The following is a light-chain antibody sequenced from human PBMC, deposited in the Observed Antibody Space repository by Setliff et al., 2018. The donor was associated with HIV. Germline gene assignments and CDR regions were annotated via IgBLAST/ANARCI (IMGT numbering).Light chain of an antibody. CDR3: QQYYSTPLT. J-gene: IGKJ4*01. CDR2: WAS. V-gene: IGKV4-1*01. Sequence: DIVMTQSPDSLAVSLGERTTINCKSSRSVLYSSNSKNYLVWYQQKPGQPPKLLIYWASTRESGVPDRFSGSGSGTDFTLTISSLQAEDVAVYYCQQYYSTPLTFGGGTKVDIK. CDR1: RSVLYSSNSKNY.